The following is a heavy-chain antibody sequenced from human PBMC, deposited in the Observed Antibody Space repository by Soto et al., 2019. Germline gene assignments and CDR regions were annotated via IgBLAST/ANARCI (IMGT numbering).Heavy chain of an antibody. J-gene: IGHJ4*02. CDR2: VNPNTGNT. D-gene: IGHD6-13*01. CDR3: ARGRGYGIIDF. V-gene: IGHV1-8*01. CDR1: GYTFTSYD. Sequence: QVQLVQSGAEVKKPGASVKVSCKASGYTFTSYDINWVRQATGQGLEWMGWVNPNTGNTAYAQRFQGRVTMTRTTSIGTAYMELSSLRSEDTVVYYCARGRGYGIIDFWGQVTLVTVSS.